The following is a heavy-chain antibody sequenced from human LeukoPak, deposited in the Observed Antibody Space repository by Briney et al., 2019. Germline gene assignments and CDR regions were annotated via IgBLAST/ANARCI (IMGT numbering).Heavy chain of an antibody. D-gene: IGHD6-13*01. Sequence: DSLKGRFTISRDNSKNSLYLQMNSLKIEDTAFYYCAREGRLAAAGTIDYWGQETLVTVSS. V-gene: IGHV3-43*01. CDR3: AREGRLAAAGTIDY. J-gene: IGHJ4*02.